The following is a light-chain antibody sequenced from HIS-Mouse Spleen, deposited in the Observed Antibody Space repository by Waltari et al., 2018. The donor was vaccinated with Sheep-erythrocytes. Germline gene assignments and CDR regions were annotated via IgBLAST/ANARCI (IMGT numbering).Light chain of an antibody. CDR1: SGINVGTYR. J-gene: IGLJ3*02. CDR3: MIWHSSAWV. Sequence: QAVLTQPSSLSASPGASASLTRTLRSGINVGTYRIYRYQHKPGSPPQYPLRYKSDSDKQQGSGVPSRFYGSKDASANAGILLISGLQSEDEADYYCMIWHSSAWVFGGGTKLTVL. CDR2: YKSDSDK. V-gene: IGLV5-45*03.